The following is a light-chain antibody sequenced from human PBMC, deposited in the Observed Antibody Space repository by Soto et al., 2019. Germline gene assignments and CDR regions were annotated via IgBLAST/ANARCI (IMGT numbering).Light chain of an antibody. CDR2: AAS. V-gene: IGKV1-39*01. Sequence: DIQMTQSPSSLSASIGDRVTMTCRASQSISSYLNWYQQKPGKAPKLLIYAASSLQSGVPSRFSGSGSGTDFTLTISSLQPEDFATYYCPQSYSTPAFGQGTKVDIK. CDR3: PQSYSTPA. CDR1: QSISSY. J-gene: IGKJ1*01.